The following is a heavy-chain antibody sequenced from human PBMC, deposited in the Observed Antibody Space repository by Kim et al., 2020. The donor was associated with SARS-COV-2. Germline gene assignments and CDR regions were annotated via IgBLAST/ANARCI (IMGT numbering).Heavy chain of an antibody. CDR2: ISAYNGNT. J-gene: IGHJ4*02. CDR3: ARVPLRYFDWLLPDYFDY. D-gene: IGHD3-9*01. CDR1: GYTFTSYG. Sequence: ASVKVSCKASGYTFTSYGISWVRQAPGQGLEWMGWISAYNGNTNYAQKLQGRVTMTTDTSTSTAYMELRSLRSDDTAVYYCARVPLRYFDWLLPDYFDYWGQGTLVTVSS. V-gene: IGHV1-18*01.